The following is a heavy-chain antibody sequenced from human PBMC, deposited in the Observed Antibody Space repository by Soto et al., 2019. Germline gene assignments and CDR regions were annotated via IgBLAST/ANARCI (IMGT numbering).Heavy chain of an antibody. D-gene: IGHD4-17*01. Sequence: QVQLVESGGGVVQPGRSLRLSCAASGFTFRSYGMHWVRQAPGKGLEWVAVIWYDGSNKYYADSVKGRFTISRDNSKNTLYLQMNSLRAEDTAVYYCAREEPTVTTFDYWGQGTLVTVSS. CDR2: IWYDGSNK. J-gene: IGHJ4*02. V-gene: IGHV3-33*01. CDR3: AREEPTVTTFDY. CDR1: GFTFRSYG.